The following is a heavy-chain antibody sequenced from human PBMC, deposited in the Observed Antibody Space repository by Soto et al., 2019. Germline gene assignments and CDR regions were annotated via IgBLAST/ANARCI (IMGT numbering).Heavy chain of an antibody. CDR2: TYYRSKWYN. Sequence: SQTLSLTCAISGDSVSGSSAAWNWIRQSPSRGLEWLGKTYYRSKWYNEYALSVKSRITVNPDTSKNQFSLHLNSVTPEDTAVYYCAKSGNKYFDYWGQGTLVTVSS. J-gene: IGHJ4*02. CDR1: GDSVSGSSAA. V-gene: IGHV6-1*01. D-gene: IGHD1-26*01. CDR3: AKSGNKYFDY.